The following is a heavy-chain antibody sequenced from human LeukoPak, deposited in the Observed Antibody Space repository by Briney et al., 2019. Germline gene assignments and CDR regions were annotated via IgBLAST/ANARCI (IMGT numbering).Heavy chain of an antibody. CDR1: GYTFTSYG. Sequence: ASVKVSCKASGYTFTSYGISWVRQAPGQGLEWMGWISAYNGNTNYAQKLQGRVTMTTDTSTSTAYMELRSLRSDDTAVYYCARDMWAGRSSSSNWFDPWGQGTLVTVSS. D-gene: IGHD6-6*01. CDR3: ARDMWAGRSSSSNWFDP. J-gene: IGHJ5*02. CDR2: ISAYNGNT. V-gene: IGHV1-18*01.